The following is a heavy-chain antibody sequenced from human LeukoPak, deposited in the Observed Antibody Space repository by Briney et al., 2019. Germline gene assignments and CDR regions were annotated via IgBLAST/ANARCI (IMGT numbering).Heavy chain of an antibody. CDR1: GFIYSNYG. CDR3: VTEMAFR. Sequence: GRSLRLSCVASGFIYSNYGMHWVRQAPGKGLEWVAVISYDGSNKFYADSVKGRFTISRDNSKNTLYLQMNSLRAEDTAVYYCVTEMAFRWGQGTLVTVSS. D-gene: IGHD5-24*01. CDR2: ISYDGSNK. V-gene: IGHV3-30*03. J-gene: IGHJ4*02.